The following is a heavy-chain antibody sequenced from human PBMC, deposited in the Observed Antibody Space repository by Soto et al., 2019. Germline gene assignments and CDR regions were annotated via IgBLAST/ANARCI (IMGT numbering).Heavy chain of an antibody. V-gene: IGHV3-23*01. Sequence: EVQLLESGGGLVQPGGSLRLSCAASGFTFSSYAMSWVRQAPGKGLEWVSAISGSGGSTYYADSVKGRFTISRDNSKNTQYLQKLSLRAVHTAVYYCADPMCFGELANGGQGALVTV. D-gene: IGHD3-10*01. CDR1: GFTFSSYA. CDR3: ADPMCFGELAN. CDR2: ISGSGGST. J-gene: IGHJ1*01.